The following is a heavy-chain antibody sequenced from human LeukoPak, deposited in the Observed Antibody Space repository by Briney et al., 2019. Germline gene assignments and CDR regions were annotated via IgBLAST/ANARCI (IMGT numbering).Heavy chain of an antibody. Sequence: SETLSLTCTVSGGSISSYYWSWIRQPPGKGLEWIGYIYYSGSTNYNPSLKSRVTISVDTSKNQFSLKLSSVTAADTAVYYCARVRGSSWYPYYFDYWGQGTLVTVSS. J-gene: IGHJ4*02. CDR1: GGSISSYY. D-gene: IGHD6-13*01. CDR3: ARVRGSSWYPYYFDY. V-gene: IGHV4-59*08. CDR2: IYYSGST.